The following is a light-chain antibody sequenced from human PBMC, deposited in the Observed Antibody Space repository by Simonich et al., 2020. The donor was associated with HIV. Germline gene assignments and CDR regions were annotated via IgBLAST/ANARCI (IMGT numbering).Light chain of an antibody. Sequence: QSALTQPASVSGSPGQSITISCTGTSSDVGSYNLVSWYQQHPGKAPKLMIYEVTKRPSGVPDRFSASKSGNTASLTVSGLQAEDEADYYCSSYAGSNNLVFGGGTKLTVL. CDR2: EVT. CDR1: SSDVGSYNL. V-gene: IGLV2-8*01. CDR3: SSYAGSNNLV. J-gene: IGLJ2*01.